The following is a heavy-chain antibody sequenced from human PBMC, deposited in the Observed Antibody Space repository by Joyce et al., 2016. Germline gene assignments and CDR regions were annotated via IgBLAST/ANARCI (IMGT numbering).Heavy chain of an antibody. J-gene: IGHJ6*02. D-gene: IGHD5-24*01. V-gene: IGHV4-39*07. CDR1: AGSISTSTYY. Sequence: QLQLQESGPGLVKPSETLSLTCTVSAGSISTSTYYWGWIRQPPWKGLEWIASISYRGSTYYYPSLKSRVTISVDTSKNQFSLKLNSVTAADTAVYYCAREGREGYNSVIYYGMDVWGQGTTVTVSS. CDR3: AREGREGYNSVIYYGMDV. CDR2: ISYRGST.